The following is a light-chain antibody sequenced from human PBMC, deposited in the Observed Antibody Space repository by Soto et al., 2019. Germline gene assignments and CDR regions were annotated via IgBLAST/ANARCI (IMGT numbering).Light chain of an antibody. J-gene: IGKJ1*01. V-gene: IGKV3-20*01. Sequence: EIVLTQSRGTLSLSPGERATLSCRASQSVSSSYLAWYQQKPGQAPRLLIYGASSRATGIPDRFSGSGSGTDFTLTISSLEPEDFAVYYCQQYGSSPLTFGQGTKVEIK. CDR1: QSVSSSY. CDR3: QQYGSSPLT. CDR2: GAS.